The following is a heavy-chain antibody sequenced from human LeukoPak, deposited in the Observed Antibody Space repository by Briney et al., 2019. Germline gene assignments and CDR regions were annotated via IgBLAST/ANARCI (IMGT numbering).Heavy chain of an antibody. CDR1: GFTFSSYA. V-gene: IGHV3-23*01. CDR3: AKWGLGPNDY. J-gene: IGHJ4*02. Sequence: GGSLRLSCAASGFTFSSYAMSWVRQAPGKGLEWVSAISGSGVSTYYADSVKGRFTVSRGNSKNTLYLQMNSLRAEDTAVYYCAKWGLGPNDYWGQGTLVTVSS. CDR2: ISGSGVST. D-gene: IGHD3-16*01.